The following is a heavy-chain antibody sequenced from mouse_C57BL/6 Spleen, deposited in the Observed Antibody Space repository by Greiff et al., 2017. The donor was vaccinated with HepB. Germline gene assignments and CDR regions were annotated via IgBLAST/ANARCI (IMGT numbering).Heavy chain of an antibody. CDR3: ARTGDYGSSWFAY. Sequence: VQLQQSGAELVRPGASVKLSCKASGYTFTDYYINWVKQRPGQGLEWIARIYPGSGNTYYNEKFKGKATLTAEKSSSTAYMQLSSLTSEDSAVYFCARTGDYGSSWFAYWGQGTLVTVSA. V-gene: IGHV1-76*01. D-gene: IGHD1-1*01. J-gene: IGHJ3*01. CDR2: IYPGSGNT. CDR1: GYTFTDYY.